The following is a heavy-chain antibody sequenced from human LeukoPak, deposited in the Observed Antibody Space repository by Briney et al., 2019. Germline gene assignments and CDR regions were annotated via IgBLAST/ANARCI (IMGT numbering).Heavy chain of an antibody. CDR1: GGTFSNYA. Sequence: SVKVSCKASGGTFSNYAFSWVRQAPRQGLEWLGAIILIFGTTNYAQKFQVRFTMTADKSTSTAYMELSSLRSEDTAVYYCAIRGVGACLDPWGQGTLVTVSS. D-gene: IGHD1-26*01. V-gene: IGHV1-69*06. CDR2: IILIFGTT. CDR3: AIRGVGACLDP. J-gene: IGHJ5*02.